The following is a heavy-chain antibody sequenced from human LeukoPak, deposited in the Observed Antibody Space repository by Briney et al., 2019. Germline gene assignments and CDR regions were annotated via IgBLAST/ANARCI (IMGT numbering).Heavy chain of an antibody. V-gene: IGHV3-30*04. Sequence: QPGRSLRLSCAASGFTFSSYAMHWVRQAPGKGLEWVAVISYDGSNKYYADSVKGRFTISRDNSKNTLYLQMNSLRAEDTALYYCAKDIRGYSYGAPIDYWGQGTLVTVSS. D-gene: IGHD5-18*01. CDR1: GFTFSSYA. CDR2: ISYDGSNK. J-gene: IGHJ4*02. CDR3: AKDIRGYSYGAPIDY.